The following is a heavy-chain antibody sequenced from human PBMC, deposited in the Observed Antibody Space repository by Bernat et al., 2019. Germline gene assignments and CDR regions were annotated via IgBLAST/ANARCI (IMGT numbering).Heavy chain of an antibody. V-gene: IGHV1-58*02. D-gene: IGHD2-8*02. CDR3: AAGGTGGYDNWFDP. Sequence: QMQLVQSGPEVKKPGTSVKVSCKASGFTFTRSAMQWVRQARGQRLESIGWIVVGSGKTNYAQKFQERVTITRDMSTATAYMELSSLRSEDTAVYYCAAGGTGGYDNWFDPWGQGTLVTVSS. CDR1: GFTFTRSA. J-gene: IGHJ5*02. CDR2: IVVGSGKT.